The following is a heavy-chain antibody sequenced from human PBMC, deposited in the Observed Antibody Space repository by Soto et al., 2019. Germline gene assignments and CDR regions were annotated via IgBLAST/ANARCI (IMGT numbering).Heavy chain of an antibody. CDR2: INSDGSTT. CDR3: ARDRSYTTDY. V-gene: IGHV3-74*01. Sequence: EVQLVASGGGFVQPGGSLRLACAASGFTFSNSWMHWVRQAPGKGLVCVSYINSDGSTTTYADSVKGRFTISRDNAKNTVYLQITSLTAEDTAVYYCARDRSYTTDYWGQGTLVTVSS. D-gene: IGHD1-26*01. J-gene: IGHJ4*02. CDR1: GFTFSNSW.